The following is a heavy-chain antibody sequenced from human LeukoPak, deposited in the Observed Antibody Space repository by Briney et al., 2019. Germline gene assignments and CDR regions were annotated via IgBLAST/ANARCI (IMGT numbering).Heavy chain of an antibody. CDR1: GFTFSSYS. Sequence: GGSLRLSCAASGFTFSSYSMNWVRQAPGKGLEWVSSISSSSSYIYYADSVKGRFTISRDNAKNSLYLQMNSLRAEDTAVYYCAHTYYYGSGSYYPVVFDYWGQGNLVTVSS. V-gene: IGHV3-21*01. CDR3: AHTYYYGSGSYYPVVFDY. D-gene: IGHD3-10*01. CDR2: ISSSSSYI. J-gene: IGHJ4*02.